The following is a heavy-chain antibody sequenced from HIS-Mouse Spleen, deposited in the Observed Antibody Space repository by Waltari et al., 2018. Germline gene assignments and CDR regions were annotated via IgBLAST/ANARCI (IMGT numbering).Heavy chain of an antibody. V-gene: IGHV3-21*01. Sequence: EVQLVESGGGLVKPGGSLRLSGAASGFRFGGDSMNWVRQAPGKGLEWVSSISSSSSYIYYADSVKGRFTISRDNAKNSLYLQMNSLRAEDTAVYYCARGGSYSDLDYWGQGTLVTVSS. D-gene: IGHD1-26*01. CDR1: GFRFGGDS. CDR3: ARGGSYSDLDY. J-gene: IGHJ4*02. CDR2: ISSSSSYI.